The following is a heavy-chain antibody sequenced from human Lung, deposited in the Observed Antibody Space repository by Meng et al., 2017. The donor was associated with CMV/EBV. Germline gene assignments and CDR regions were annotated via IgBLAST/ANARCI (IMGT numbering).Heavy chain of an antibody. Sequence: SXATSGFTFSSYEMNWVRQAPGKGLEWISYISSGGTSRYYADSVKGRFSISIDNAKNSLYLQMNSLRVEDTALYYCTRGSASWSEYNWFDPWGQGXLVT. CDR2: ISSGGTSR. J-gene: IGHJ5*02. CDR1: GFTFSSYE. D-gene: IGHD6-13*01. CDR3: TRGSASWSEYNWFDP. V-gene: IGHV3-48*03.